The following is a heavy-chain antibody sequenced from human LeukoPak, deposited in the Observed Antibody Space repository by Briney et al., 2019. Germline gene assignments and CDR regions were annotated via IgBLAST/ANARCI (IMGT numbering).Heavy chain of an antibody. CDR1: GFTFSSSE. Sequence: GGSLRLSCAASGFTFSSSEMNWVRQAPGKGLEWVSYITSSGGTTYYADSVKGRFTISRDNSKSTLYLQMNSLRAEDTAVYYCAKDQYFAWLPDWFDPWGQGTLVTVSS. D-gene: IGHD3-9*01. J-gene: IGHJ5*02. CDR2: ITSSGGTT. V-gene: IGHV3-48*03. CDR3: AKDQYFAWLPDWFDP.